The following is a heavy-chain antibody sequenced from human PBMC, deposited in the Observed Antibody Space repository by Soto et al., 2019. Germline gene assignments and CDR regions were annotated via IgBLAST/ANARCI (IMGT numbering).Heavy chain of an antibody. V-gene: IGHV1-18*01. CDR3: ARDEGGYDILTGYYKAHHFDY. Sequence: QVQLEQSGAEVKKPGDSVKVSCKASGYTFTHFYITWVRQAPGQGLEWMGAISPHNFNTNYAQKFRGRVTLNTEKCTNTAYMDLRSLTSDDTAVYYCARDEGGYDILTGYYKAHHFDYWGQGVPVTVSS. D-gene: IGHD3-9*01. CDR2: ISPHNFNT. J-gene: IGHJ4*02. CDR1: GYTFTHFY.